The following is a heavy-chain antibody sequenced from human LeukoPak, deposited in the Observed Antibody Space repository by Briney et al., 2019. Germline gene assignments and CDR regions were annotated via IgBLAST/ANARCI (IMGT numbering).Heavy chain of an antibody. CDR3: ARDRIVGATTGAFDI. Sequence: GGSLRLPCAASGFTFSSYGMHWVRQAPGKGLEWVAVIWYDGSNKYYADSVKGRFTISRDNSKNTLYLQMNSLRAEDTAVYYCARDRIVGATTGAFDIWGQGTMVTVSS. V-gene: IGHV3-33*01. CDR2: IWYDGSNK. J-gene: IGHJ3*02. CDR1: GFTFSSYG. D-gene: IGHD1-26*01.